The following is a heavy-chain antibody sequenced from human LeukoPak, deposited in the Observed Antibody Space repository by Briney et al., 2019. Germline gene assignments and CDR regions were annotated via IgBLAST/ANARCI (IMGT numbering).Heavy chain of an antibody. CDR1: GFIFSSYG. V-gene: IGHV3-33*01. J-gene: IGHJ3*02. D-gene: IGHD1-26*01. Sequence: GTSLRLSCAASGFIFSSYGMNWVRQAPGKGLEWVAIIWYDGSNKFYADSVQGRFTISRDNSKNTLYLQMNSLRPEDTAVDYCAGSTITTRVVGDFDTWGPGTVVTVSS. CDR3: AGSTITTRVVGDFDT. CDR2: IWYDGSNK.